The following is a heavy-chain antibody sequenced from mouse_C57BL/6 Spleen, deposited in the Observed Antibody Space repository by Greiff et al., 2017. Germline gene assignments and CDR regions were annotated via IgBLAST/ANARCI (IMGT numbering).Heavy chain of an antibody. CDR1: GYSITSGYY. V-gene: IGHV3-6*01. D-gene: IGHD2-1*01. Sequence: VQLQQSGPGLVKPSQSLSLTCSVTGYSITSGYYWNWIRQFPGNKLEWMGYISYDGSNNYNPSLKNRISITRDTSKNQFFLKLNSVTTEDTATYYCARDGNYYGNFYFDYWGQGTTLTVSS. CDR3: ARDGNYYGNFYFDY. J-gene: IGHJ2*01. CDR2: ISYDGSN.